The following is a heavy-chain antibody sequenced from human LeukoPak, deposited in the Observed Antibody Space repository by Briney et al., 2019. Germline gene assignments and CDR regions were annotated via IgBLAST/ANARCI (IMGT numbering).Heavy chain of an antibody. Sequence: PGGSLRLSCTASGFTFGDYAMSWVRQAPGKGLEWVGFIRSKAYGGTTEYAASVKGRFTISRDDSKSIAYLQMNGLKTEDTAVYYCTRVVVRENVGFDYWGQGTLVTVSS. CDR3: TRVVVRENVGFDY. CDR1: GFTFGDYA. J-gene: IGHJ4*02. D-gene: IGHD3-10*01. V-gene: IGHV3-49*04. CDR2: IRSKAYGGTT.